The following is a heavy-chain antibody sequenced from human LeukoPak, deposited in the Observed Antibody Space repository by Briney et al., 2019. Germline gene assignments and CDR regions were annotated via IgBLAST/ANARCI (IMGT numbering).Heavy chain of an antibody. CDR1: GFTFSRYA. J-gene: IGHJ4*02. V-gene: IGHV3-48*03. CDR2: ISSSGSTI. Sequence: PGGSLRLSCAASGFTFSRYAMSWVRQAPGRGLEWVSYISSSGSTIYYADSVKGRFTISRDNAKNSLYLQMNSLRAEDTAVYYCARSPDYYGSGSYWGQGTLVTVSS. CDR3: ARSPDYYGSGSY. D-gene: IGHD3-10*01.